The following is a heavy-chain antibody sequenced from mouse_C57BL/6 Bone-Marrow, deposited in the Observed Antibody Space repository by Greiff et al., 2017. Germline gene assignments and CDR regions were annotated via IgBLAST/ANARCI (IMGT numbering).Heavy chain of an antibody. Sequence: AAAGIDFSRYWMSWVRRAPGKGLEWIGEINPDSSTINYAPSLKDKFIISRDNAKNTLYLQMSKVRSEDTALYYCARGYYGSSLGYWGQGTSVTVSS. J-gene: IGHJ4*01. CDR2: INPDSSTI. V-gene: IGHV4-1*01. CDR1: GIDFSRYW. D-gene: IGHD1-1*01. CDR3: ARGYYGSSLGY.